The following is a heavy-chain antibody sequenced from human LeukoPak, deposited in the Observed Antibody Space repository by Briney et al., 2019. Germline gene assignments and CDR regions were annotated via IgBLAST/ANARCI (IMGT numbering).Heavy chain of an antibody. V-gene: IGHV3-30-3*01. D-gene: IGHD2-21*02. CDR1: GFTLSSYA. CDR3: ARLAYCGGDCYPGSRDFDS. J-gene: IGHJ4*02. Sequence: SLRLSCAASGFTLSSYAMHWGRQAPGKGLEWVAVISYDGSNKYYADSVKGRFTISRDNSKSTLYLQMNSLRAQDTAVYYCARLAYCGGDCYPGSRDFDSWGPGTLVTVSS. CDR2: ISYDGSNK.